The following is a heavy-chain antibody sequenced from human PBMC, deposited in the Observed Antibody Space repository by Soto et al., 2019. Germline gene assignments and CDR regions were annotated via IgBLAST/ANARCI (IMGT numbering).Heavy chain of an antibody. CDR3: ARGGADYYDSSGKPTFDY. Sequence: VASVKVSCKASGYTFTSYYMHWVRQAPGQGLEWMGIINPSGGSTSYAQKFQGRVTMTRDTSTSTVYMELSSLRSEDTAVYYCARGGADYYDSSGKPTFDYWGQGTLVTVSS. CDR2: INPSGGST. D-gene: IGHD3-22*01. J-gene: IGHJ4*02. V-gene: IGHV1-46*01. CDR1: GYTFTSYY.